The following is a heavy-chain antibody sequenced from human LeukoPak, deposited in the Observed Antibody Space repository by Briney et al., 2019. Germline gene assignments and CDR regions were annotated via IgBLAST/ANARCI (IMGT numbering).Heavy chain of an antibody. J-gene: IGHJ4*02. D-gene: IGHD3-10*01. CDR3: PNGRDSGSCYLPEFDY. Sequence: GGSLRLSCAASGFTFRSSGMHWVRQAPGKRLEWVAVISYDGSREYYADSVKGRFTISRDNSKNTLYLQMNSLRAEDTAVYYCPNGRDSGSCYLPEFDYWGQGTLVTVSS. CDR1: GFTFRSSG. V-gene: IGHV3-30*18. CDR2: ISYDGSRE.